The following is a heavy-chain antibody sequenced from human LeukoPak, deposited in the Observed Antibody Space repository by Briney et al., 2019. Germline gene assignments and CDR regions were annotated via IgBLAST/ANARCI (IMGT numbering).Heavy chain of an antibody. CDR3: AKVGDRYCSGGSCQANFDY. Sequence: GGSLRLSCAASGFTFSSYAMSWVRQAPGKGLEWVSAISGSGGSTCYADSVKGRFTISRDNSKNTLYLQMNSLRAEDTAVYYCAKVGDRYCSGGSCQANFDYWGQGTLVTVSS. D-gene: IGHD2-15*01. CDR1: GFTFSSYA. V-gene: IGHV3-23*01. J-gene: IGHJ4*02. CDR2: ISGSGGST.